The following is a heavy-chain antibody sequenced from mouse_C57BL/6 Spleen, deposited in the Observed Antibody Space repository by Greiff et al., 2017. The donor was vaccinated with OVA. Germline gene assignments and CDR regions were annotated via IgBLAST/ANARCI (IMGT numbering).Heavy chain of an antibody. D-gene: IGHD2-4*01. Sequence: QVQLQQPGAELVKPGASVKMSCKASGYTFTSYWITWVKQRPGQGLEWIGDIYPGSGSTNYNEKFKSKATLTVDTSSSTAYMQLSSLTSEDSAVYYCARGSYDYDEAMDDWGQGTSVTVSS. CDR1: GYTFTSYW. J-gene: IGHJ4*01. V-gene: IGHV1-55*01. CDR2: IYPGSGST. CDR3: ARGSYDYDEAMDD.